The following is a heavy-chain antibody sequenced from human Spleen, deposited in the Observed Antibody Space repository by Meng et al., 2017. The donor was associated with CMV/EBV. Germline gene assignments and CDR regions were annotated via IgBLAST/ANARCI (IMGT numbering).Heavy chain of an antibody. D-gene: IGHD3-3*01. V-gene: IGHV3-23*01. Sequence: GGSLRLSCAASGFAFNTYAMSWVRQAPGEGLEWVSGLSGSGGATYYADSVKGRFTISRDSSKNTLYLQMNSLRVEDTAVYYCAIWTRDVFWSGHLKGDGFDIWGQGTMVTVSS. CDR3: AIWTRDVFWSGHLKGDGFDI. CDR2: LSGSGGAT. J-gene: IGHJ3*02. CDR1: GFAFNTYA.